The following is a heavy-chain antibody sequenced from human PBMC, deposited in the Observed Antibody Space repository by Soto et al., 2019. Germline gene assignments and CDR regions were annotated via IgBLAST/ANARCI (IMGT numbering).Heavy chain of an antibody. CDR1: GFTFSSYS. Sequence: GRSLRLSCAASGFTFSSYSMNWVRQTPGKGLEWVSSISSSSSYIYYADSVKGRFTISRDNAKNSLYLQMNSLRAEDTAVYYCARDKSIAAASHFQHWGQGTLVTVSS. V-gene: IGHV3-21*01. J-gene: IGHJ1*01. D-gene: IGHD6-13*01. CDR2: ISSSSSYI. CDR3: ARDKSIAAASHFQH.